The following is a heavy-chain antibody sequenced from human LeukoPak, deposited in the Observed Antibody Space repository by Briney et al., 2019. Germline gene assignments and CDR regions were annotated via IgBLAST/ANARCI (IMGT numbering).Heavy chain of an antibody. D-gene: IGHD2-2*02. J-gene: IGHJ6*03. CDR2: IYYSGST. CDR1: GGSISSSSYY. V-gene: IGHV4-39*07. Sequence: SETLSLTCTVSGGSISSSSYYWGWIRQPPGKGLEWIGSIYYSGSTYSNPSLKSRVTISVDTSKNQFSLKLSSVTAADTAVYYCARDGCSSTSCYTPFYYYYMDVWGKGTTVTVSS. CDR3: ARDGCSSTSCYTPFYYYYMDV.